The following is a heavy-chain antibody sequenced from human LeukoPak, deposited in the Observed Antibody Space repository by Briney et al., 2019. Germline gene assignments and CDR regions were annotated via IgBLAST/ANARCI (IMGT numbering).Heavy chain of an antibody. V-gene: IGHV4-39*07. CDR3: ARTQAFRYSSSWYYFDY. CDR1: GGSISSGGYY. Sequence: SETLSLTCTVSGGSISSGGYYWGWIRQPPGKGLEWIGSIYYSGSTYYNPSLKSRVTISVDTSKNQFSLKLSSVTAADTAVYYCARTQAFRYSSSWYYFDYWGQGTLVTVSS. J-gene: IGHJ4*02. CDR2: IYYSGST. D-gene: IGHD6-13*01.